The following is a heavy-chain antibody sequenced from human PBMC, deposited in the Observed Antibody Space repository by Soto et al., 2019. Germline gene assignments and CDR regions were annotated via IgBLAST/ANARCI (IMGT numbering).Heavy chain of an antibody. CDR3: ARDRVVATTPGYYSYYYGMDV. V-gene: IGHV3-48*02. CDR1: GFTFSSYS. CDR2: ISSSSSTI. Sequence: EVQLVESGGGLVQPGGSLRLSCAASGFTFSSYSMNWVRQAPGKGLEWVSYISSSSSTIYYADSVKGRFTISRDNAKNSLYLQMNSLRDEDTAVYYCARDRVVATTPGYYSYYYGMDVWGQGTTVTVSS. J-gene: IGHJ6*02. D-gene: IGHD5-12*01.